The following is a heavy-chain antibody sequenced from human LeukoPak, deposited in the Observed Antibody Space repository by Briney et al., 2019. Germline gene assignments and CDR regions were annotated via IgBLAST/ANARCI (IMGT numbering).Heavy chain of an antibody. D-gene: IGHD2-2*01. J-gene: IGHJ5*02. CDR2: IYYSGST. Sequence: SETLSLTCTVSGGSISSSSYYWGWIRQPPGKGLEWIGYIYYSGSTYYNPSLKSRVTISVDTSKNQFSLKLSSVTAADTAVYYCARETVPAATTQGNWFDPWGQGTLVTVSS. CDR1: GGSISSSSYY. CDR3: ARETVPAATTQGNWFDP. V-gene: IGHV4-30-4*08.